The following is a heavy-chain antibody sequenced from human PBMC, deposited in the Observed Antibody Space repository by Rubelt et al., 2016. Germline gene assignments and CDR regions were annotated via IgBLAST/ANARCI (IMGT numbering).Heavy chain of an antibody. D-gene: IGHD6-19*01. Sequence: GGGVVQPGRSLRLSCAASGFTFSSYGMHWVRQAPGKGLEWVAVIWYDGSNKYYGDSGKGRFTISRDNSKNTVYLQMNSLRAEDTAVYYCAREATVAGTDDAFDIWGQGTMVTVSS. CDR1: GFTFSSYG. J-gene: IGHJ3*02. CDR3: AREATVAGTDDAFDI. CDR2: IWYDGSNK. V-gene: IGHV3-33*01.